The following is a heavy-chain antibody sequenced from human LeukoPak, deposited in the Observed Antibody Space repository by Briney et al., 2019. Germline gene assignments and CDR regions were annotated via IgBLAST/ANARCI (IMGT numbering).Heavy chain of an antibody. J-gene: IGHJ4*02. CDR3: AKVGAYYYDSSGYYFDY. Sequence: GGTLRLSCAASGFTFSSYGMSWVRQAPGKGLEWVSAISGSGGSTYYADSVKGRFTISRDNSKNTLYLQMNSLRAEDTAVYYCAKVGAYYYDSSGYYFDYWGQGTLVTVSS. CDR1: GFTFSSYG. CDR2: ISGSGGST. D-gene: IGHD3-22*01. V-gene: IGHV3-23*01.